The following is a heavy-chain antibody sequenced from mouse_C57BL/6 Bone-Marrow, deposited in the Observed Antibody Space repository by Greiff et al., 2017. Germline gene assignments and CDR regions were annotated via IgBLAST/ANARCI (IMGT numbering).Heavy chain of an antibody. CDR3: ARGGTYGGYHFDS. V-gene: IGHV1-47*01. CDR1: GYTFTTYP. Sequence: QVQLQQPGAELVKPGASVKMSCKASGYTFTTYPIEWMKQNHGKSLEWIGNFHPDNDDTKYNEKFKGKATLTVDKSSSTVYLELSRLTSDDSAVFSLARGGTYGGYHFDSWGQGTTLTVSS. J-gene: IGHJ2*01. CDR2: FHPDNDDT. D-gene: IGHD1-1*02.